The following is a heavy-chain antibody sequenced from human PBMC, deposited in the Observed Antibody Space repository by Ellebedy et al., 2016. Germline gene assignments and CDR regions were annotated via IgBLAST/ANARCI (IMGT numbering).Heavy chain of an antibody. CDR2: INPNSGGT. J-gene: IGHJ4*02. D-gene: IGHD1-26*01. CDR3: ARDQDSPGGVVGYYFDY. V-gene: IGHV1-2*04. Sequence: ASVKVSXXASGYTFTGYYMYWVRQAPGQGLEWMGWINPNSGGTNYAQKFQGWVTMTRDTSISTAYMELSRLRSDDTAVYYCARDQDSPGGVVGYYFDYWGQGTLVTVSS. CDR1: GYTFTGYY.